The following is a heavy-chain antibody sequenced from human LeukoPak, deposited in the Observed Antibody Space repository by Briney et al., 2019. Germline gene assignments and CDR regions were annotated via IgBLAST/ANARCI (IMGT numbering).Heavy chain of an antibody. CDR3: ARDLRLVVPAAIA. Sequence: GGSLRLSCAASGFTFSDYYMSWIRHAPGKGLEWVSYISSSGSTIYYADSVKGRFTISRDNAKNSLYLQMNSLRAEDTAVYYCARDLRLVVPAAIAWGQGTLVTVSS. D-gene: IGHD2-2*01. CDR1: GFTFSDYY. CDR2: ISSSGSTI. V-gene: IGHV3-11*04. J-gene: IGHJ5*02.